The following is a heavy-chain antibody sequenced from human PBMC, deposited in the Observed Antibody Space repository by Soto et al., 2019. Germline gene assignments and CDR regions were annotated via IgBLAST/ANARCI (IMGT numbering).Heavy chain of an antibody. J-gene: IGHJ5*02. CDR3: ARGYCTTTICDPWFDP. CDR2: IYPGDSDT. V-gene: IGHV5-51*01. CDR1: GYSFTTYW. Sequence: PGESLKISCKSSGYSFTTYWIGWVRQMPGKGLEWMGIIYPGDSDTRYSPSFQGQVTISADKSITTVYLQWSSLKASDTAMYYCARGYCTTTICDPWFDPWGQGTLVTVSS. D-gene: IGHD2-2*01.